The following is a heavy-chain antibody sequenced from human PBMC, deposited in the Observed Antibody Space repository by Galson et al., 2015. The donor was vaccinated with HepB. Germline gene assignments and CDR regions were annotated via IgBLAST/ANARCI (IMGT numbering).Heavy chain of an antibody. D-gene: IGHD3-9*01. CDR3: ARGSGLDWLLPKYYGMDV. CDR2: VNHSGST. Sequence: ETLSLTCAVYGGSFSGYYWSWIRQPPGKGLEWIGEVNHSGSTNYNPSLKSRVTISVDTSKNQFSLKLSSVTAADTAVYYCARGSGLDWLLPKYYGMDVWGQGTTVTVSS. CDR1: GGSFSGYY. J-gene: IGHJ6*02. V-gene: IGHV4-34*01.